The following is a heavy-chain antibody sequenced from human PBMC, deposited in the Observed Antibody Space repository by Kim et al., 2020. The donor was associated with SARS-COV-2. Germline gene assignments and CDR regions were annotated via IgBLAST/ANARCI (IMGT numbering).Heavy chain of an antibody. Sequence: GGSLRLSCAASGFTFSSYAMHWVRQAPGKGLEWVAVISYDGSNKYYADSVKGRFTISRDNSKNTLYLQMNSLRAEDTAVYYCARAPTETSTGYYYYYCMDSWGQGTTVTVSS. CDR2: ISYDGSNK. D-gene: IGHD4-4*01. CDR3: ARAPTETSTGYYYYYCMDS. J-gene: IGHJ6*02. V-gene: IGHV3-30-3*01. CDR1: GFTFSSYA.